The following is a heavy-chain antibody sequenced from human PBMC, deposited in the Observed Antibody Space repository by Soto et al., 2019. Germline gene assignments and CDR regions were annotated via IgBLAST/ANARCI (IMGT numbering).Heavy chain of an antibody. V-gene: IGHV4-59*01. D-gene: IGHD2-2*02. CDR2: IYYSGST. J-gene: IGHJ1*01. Sequence: SETLSLTCTVSGGSISSYYWSWIRQPPGKGLEWIGYIYYSGSTNYNPSLKSRVTISVDTSKNQFSLKLSSVTAADTAVYYCARSTVVVPAAIVGEYFQHWGQGTLVTVSS. CDR3: ARSTVVVPAAIVGEYFQH. CDR1: GGSISSYY.